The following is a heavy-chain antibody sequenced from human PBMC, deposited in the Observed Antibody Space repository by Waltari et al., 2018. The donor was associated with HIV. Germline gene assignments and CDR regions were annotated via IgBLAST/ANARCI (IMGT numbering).Heavy chain of an antibody. D-gene: IGHD6-25*01. CDR3: ARGAASNTFNSYFDS. Sequence: QVQLVQSGAEVKKPGSSVKVSCKASGGSFSNNAIRWVRQAPGQGLEWMGGIIPVFGTTYYSQKFQGRVTITADVSLTTAYMDLSSLGSDDTAFYFCARGAASNTFNSYFDSWGQGVLVTVSS. V-gene: IGHV1-69*13. CDR1: GGSFSNNA. J-gene: IGHJ4*02. CDR2: IIPVFGTT.